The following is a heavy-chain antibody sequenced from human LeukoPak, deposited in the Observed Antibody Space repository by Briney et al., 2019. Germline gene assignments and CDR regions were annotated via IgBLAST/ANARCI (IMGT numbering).Heavy chain of an antibody. CDR3: ARGPIFGVVTTDY. CDR2: IYYSGST. CDR1: GGSISSYY. Sequence: SETLSLTCTVSGGSISSYYWSWIRQPPGKGLEWIGYIYYSGSTNYNPSLKSRVTISVDTSKNQFSLKLSSVTAADTAVYYCARGPIFGVVTTDYWGQGTLVTVSP. J-gene: IGHJ4*02. V-gene: IGHV4-59*01. D-gene: IGHD3-3*01.